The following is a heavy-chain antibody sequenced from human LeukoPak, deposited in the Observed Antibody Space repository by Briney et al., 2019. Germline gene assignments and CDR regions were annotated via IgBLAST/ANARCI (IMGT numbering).Heavy chain of an antibody. V-gene: IGHV3-7*01. CDR3: ARDVDVAMYDY. CDR1: GSTFSKYW. Sequence: GGSLRLSCAASGSTFSKYWLSWVRQAPGKGLEWVANIKKDGSEKYYVDSVKGRFTISRDNAKNSLYLQMNSLRAEDTAVYYCARDVDVAMYDYWGQGTLVTVSS. D-gene: IGHD5-18*01. J-gene: IGHJ4*02. CDR2: IKKDGSEK.